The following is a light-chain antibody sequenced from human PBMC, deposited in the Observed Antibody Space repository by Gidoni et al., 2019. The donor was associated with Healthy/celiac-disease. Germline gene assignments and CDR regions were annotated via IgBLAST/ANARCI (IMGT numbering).Light chain of an antibody. CDR2: AAS. V-gene: IGKV1-39*01. CDR1: QSISSY. CDR3: QQSYSTPIT. Sequence: GDRVTITCRASQSISSYLNWYQQKPGKAPKLLIYAASSLQSGVPSRFSGSGSGTDFTLPISSLQPEDFATFYWQQSYSTPITFGQGTRLEIK. J-gene: IGKJ5*01.